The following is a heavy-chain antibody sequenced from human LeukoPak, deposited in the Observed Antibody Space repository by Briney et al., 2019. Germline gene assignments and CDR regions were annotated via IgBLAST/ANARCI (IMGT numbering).Heavy chain of an antibody. CDR2: FDPEEAKM. J-gene: IGHJ4*02. CDR1: GYSVTELS. D-gene: IGHD3-3*01. V-gene: IGHV1-24*01. CDR3: ATRSGDFWSGNVD. Sequence: ASVKVSCKVSGYSVTELSMQWVRQAPGKGLECLGGFDPEEAKMVYAQKFQGRVTMTEDTSTDTAYMELRGLTSEDTAVYYCATRSGDFWSGNVDWGQGTLVAVSS.